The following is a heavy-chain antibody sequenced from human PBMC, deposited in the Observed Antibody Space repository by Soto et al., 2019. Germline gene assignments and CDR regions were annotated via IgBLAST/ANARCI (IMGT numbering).Heavy chain of an antibody. V-gene: IGHV3-23*01. CDR1: GFTFSSYT. D-gene: IGHD3-22*01. CDR3: AVTRLYDNSDYHRDGFNF. J-gene: IGHJ3*01. CDR2: VSGRGADK. Sequence: LRLSCAASGFTFSSYTMNWVRQAPGKGLEWVSGVSGRGADKFYADSVKGRFTISRDNSINLLFLQMNDLRVEDTAVYFCAVTRLYDNSDYHRDGFNFWGQGTMVTVSS.